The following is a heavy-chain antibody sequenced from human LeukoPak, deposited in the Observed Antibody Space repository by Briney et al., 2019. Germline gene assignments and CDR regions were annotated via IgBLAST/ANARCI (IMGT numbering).Heavy chain of an antibody. Sequence: SVKVSCKASGGTFSSYAISWVRQAPGQGLEWMGGIIPIFGTANYAQKFQGRVTITTDESTSTAYMELSSLRSEDTAVYYRATLGYCSSTSCYGYMDVWGKGTTVTVSS. V-gene: IGHV1-69*05. CDR3: ATLGYCSSTSCYGYMDV. CDR2: IIPIFGTA. CDR1: GGTFSSYA. D-gene: IGHD2-2*01. J-gene: IGHJ6*03.